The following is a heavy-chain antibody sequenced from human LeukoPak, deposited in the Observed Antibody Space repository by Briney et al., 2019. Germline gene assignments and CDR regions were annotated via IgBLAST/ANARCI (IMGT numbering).Heavy chain of an antibody. D-gene: IGHD2-21*02. CDR3: AILAYCGGDCYDAFDI. CDR1: GYTFTGYY. Sequence: ASVKVSCKASGYTFTGYYMHWVQQAPGQGLEWMGIINPNSGGTNYAQKFQGRVTLTRDTSISTAYMELSRLRSDDTALYYCAILAYCGGDCYDAFDIWGQGTKVTVSS. J-gene: IGHJ3*02. V-gene: IGHV1-2*02. CDR2: INPNSGGT.